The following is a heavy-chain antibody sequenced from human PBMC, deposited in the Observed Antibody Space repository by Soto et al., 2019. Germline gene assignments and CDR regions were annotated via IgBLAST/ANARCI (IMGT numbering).Heavy chain of an antibody. CDR3: ARDRGPWTNFDY. V-gene: IGHV4-31*03. CDR2: IYYSGST. J-gene: IGHJ4*02. D-gene: IGHD1-26*01. Sequence: SETLSLTCTVAGGSISSGGYYWSWIRQHPGKGLEWIGYIYYSGSTYYNPSLKSRVTISVDTSKNQFSLKLSSVTAADTAVYYCARDRGPWTNFDYWGQGTLVTVSS. CDR1: GGSISSGGYY.